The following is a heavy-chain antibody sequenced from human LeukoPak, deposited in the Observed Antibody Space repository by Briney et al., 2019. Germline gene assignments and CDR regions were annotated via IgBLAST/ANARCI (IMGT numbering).Heavy chain of an antibody. Sequence: GGSLRLSCAASGFTFSDYYMSWIRQAPGKGLEWVSYISSSGSTIYYADSVKGRFTISRDNAKNSLYLQMNSLRAEDTAVYYCAKTRHDISILDSWGQGTLVTVSS. V-gene: IGHV3-11*01. J-gene: IGHJ4*02. CDR3: AKTRHDISILDS. D-gene: IGHD6-6*01. CDR2: ISSSGSTI. CDR1: GFTFSDYY.